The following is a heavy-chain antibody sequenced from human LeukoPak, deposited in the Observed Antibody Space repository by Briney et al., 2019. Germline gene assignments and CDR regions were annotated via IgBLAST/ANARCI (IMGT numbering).Heavy chain of an antibody. CDR2: ISGSGGST. CDR1: GFSFSSYV. V-gene: IGHV3-23*01. CDR3: AKGPIVVVPAAIINYFDY. J-gene: IGHJ4*02. Sequence: GGSLRLSCAASGFSFSSYVMSWVRQAPGKGLEWVSAISGSGGSTYYADSVKGRFTISRDNAKNTLDLQMNSLRTADTAVYYCAKGPIVVVPAAIINYFDYWGQGTLVTVSS. D-gene: IGHD2-2*01.